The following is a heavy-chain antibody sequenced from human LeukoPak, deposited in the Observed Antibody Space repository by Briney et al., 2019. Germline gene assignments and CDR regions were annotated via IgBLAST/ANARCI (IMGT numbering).Heavy chain of an antibody. V-gene: IGHV3-23*01. Sequence: PGGSLRLSCAASGFTFSSYAMSWVRQAPGKGLEWVSAISGSGGSTYYADSVKGRFTISRDNSKNTLYLQMNSLRAEDTAVYYCAGGGVVVPAAMVRYYYGMDVWGKGTTVTVSS. J-gene: IGHJ6*04. CDR2: ISGSGGST. D-gene: IGHD2-2*01. CDR1: GFTFSSYA. CDR3: AGGGVVVPAAMVRYYYGMDV.